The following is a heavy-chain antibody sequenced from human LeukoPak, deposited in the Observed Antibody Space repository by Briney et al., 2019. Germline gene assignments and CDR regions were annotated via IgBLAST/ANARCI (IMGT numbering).Heavy chain of an antibody. Sequence: PSETLSLTCTVSGGSISSGGYYWSWIRQHPGKGLEWIGYIYYSGSTYYNPSLKSRVTISVDTSKNQFSLKLSSVTAADTAVYYCASGVVVPAAPYYFDYWGQGTLVTVSS. V-gene: IGHV4-31*03. CDR1: GGSISSGGYY. CDR2: IYYSGST. CDR3: ASGVVVPAAPYYFDY. D-gene: IGHD2-2*01. J-gene: IGHJ4*02.